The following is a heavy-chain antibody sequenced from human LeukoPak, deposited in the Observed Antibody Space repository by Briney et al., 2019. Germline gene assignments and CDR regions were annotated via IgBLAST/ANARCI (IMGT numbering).Heavy chain of an antibody. CDR3: AKALGRYSSGWYGFDY. D-gene: IGHD6-19*01. CDR2: ISWNSGSI. CDR1: GFTFDDYA. J-gene: IGHJ4*02. V-gene: IGHV3-9*03. Sequence: AGGSLRLSCSASGFTFDDYAMHWVRQAPGKGLEWVSGISWNSGSIGYADSVKGRFTISRDNAKNSLYLQMNSLRAEDMALYYCAKALGRYSSGWYGFDYWGQGTLVTVSS.